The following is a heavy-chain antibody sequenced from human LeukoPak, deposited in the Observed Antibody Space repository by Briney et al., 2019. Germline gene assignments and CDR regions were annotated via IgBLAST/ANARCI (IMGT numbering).Heavy chain of an antibody. Sequence: VASVKVSCKVSGYTLTELSMHWVRQAPGKGLEWMGGFDPEDGETIYAQKFQGRVTMTEDTSTDTAYMELSSLRSEDTAVYYCATDQGSSWHGSYWGQGTLVTVSS. V-gene: IGHV1-24*01. CDR1: GYTLTELS. CDR2: FDPEDGET. CDR3: ATDQGSSWHGSY. J-gene: IGHJ4*02. D-gene: IGHD6-13*01.